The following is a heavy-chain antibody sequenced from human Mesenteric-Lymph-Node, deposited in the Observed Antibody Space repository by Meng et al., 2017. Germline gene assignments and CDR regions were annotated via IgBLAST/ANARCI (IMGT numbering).Heavy chain of an antibody. CDR1: GFTVSSNY. V-gene: IGHV3-53*04. Sequence: GESLKISCAASGFTVSSNYMSWVRQAPGKGLEWVSVIYSGGSTYYADSVKGRFTISRHNSKNTLYLQMNSLRAEDTAVYYCARHISVPGTRGFDCWGQGTLVTVSS. D-gene: IGHD6-19*01. CDR2: IYSGGST. J-gene: IGHJ4*02. CDR3: ARHISVPGTRGFDC.